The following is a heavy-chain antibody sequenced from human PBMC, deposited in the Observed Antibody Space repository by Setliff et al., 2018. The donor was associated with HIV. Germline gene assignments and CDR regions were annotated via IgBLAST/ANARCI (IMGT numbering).Heavy chain of an antibody. Sequence: GASVKVSCKASGYTFTSYYIHWVRQAPGQGLEWMGLINPTGDITSYAEKFQGRVTMTSDTSTNTVYMELRSLRSEETAAFYCARDGGDGSGYYYADYWGQGTLVTVSS. CDR3: ARDGGDGSGYYYADY. V-gene: IGHV1-46*01. CDR1: GYTFTSYY. D-gene: IGHD3-22*01. CDR2: INPTGDIT. J-gene: IGHJ4*02.